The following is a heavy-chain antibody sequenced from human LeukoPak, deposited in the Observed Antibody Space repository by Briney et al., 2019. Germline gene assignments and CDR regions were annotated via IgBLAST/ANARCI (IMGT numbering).Heavy chain of an antibody. D-gene: IGHD3-9*01. CDR2: INHNGEAR. CDR1: GFPFSSHV. J-gene: IGHJ4*02. Sequence: GGSLRLSCAASGFPFSSHVLSWVRQAPGKGLEWIAYINHNGEARYDPDFGEGRVIIVRDNAKNSLFLQMHALRDEDTAVYYCARDYDWAFDFWGQGTRVPVSS. V-gene: IGHV3-48*02. CDR3: ARDYDWAFDF.